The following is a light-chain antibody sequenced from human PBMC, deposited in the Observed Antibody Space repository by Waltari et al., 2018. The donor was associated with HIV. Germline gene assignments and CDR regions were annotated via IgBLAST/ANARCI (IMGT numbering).Light chain of an antibody. J-gene: IGLJ3*02. CDR3: YSTDSSGNHWV. CDR1: ALPKKY. V-gene: IGLV3-10*01. CDR2: EDS. Sequence: SYELTQPPSVSVSPGQTARITPPRPALPKKYAYWYQQKSGQAPVLVIYEDSKRPSGPPGGFSGSSSGTMAALTISGAQVEDEADYYCYSTDSSGNHWVFGGGTKLTVL.